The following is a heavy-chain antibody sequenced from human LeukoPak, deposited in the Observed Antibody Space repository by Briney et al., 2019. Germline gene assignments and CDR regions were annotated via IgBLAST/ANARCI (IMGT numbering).Heavy chain of an antibody. Sequence: SETLSLTCTVSGGSISPFYWSWIRQPPGKGLEWIAYIYYSGSTAYNPSLKSRVGISVDTSNNQVSLKLSSVTAADTAVYYCARHGYCSGGSCYWDYWGQGTLVTVSS. CDR3: ARHGYCSGGSCYWDY. CDR2: IYYSGST. V-gene: IGHV4-59*08. J-gene: IGHJ4*02. D-gene: IGHD2-15*01. CDR1: GGSISPFY.